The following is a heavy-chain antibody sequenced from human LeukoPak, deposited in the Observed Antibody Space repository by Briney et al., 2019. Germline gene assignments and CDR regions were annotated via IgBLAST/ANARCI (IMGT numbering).Heavy chain of an antibody. CDR2: INHSGST. J-gene: IGHJ3*02. D-gene: IGHD3-10*01. CDR3: AKSNGYGLVDI. CDR1: GGSFSGYY. V-gene: IGHV4-34*01. Sequence: SETLSLTCAVYGGSFSGYYWSWIRQPPGKGLEWIGEINHSGSTNYSPSLKSRVTISVDTSRNQFSLKLTSVTAADTAVYYCAKSNGYGLVDIWGQGTMVTVSS.